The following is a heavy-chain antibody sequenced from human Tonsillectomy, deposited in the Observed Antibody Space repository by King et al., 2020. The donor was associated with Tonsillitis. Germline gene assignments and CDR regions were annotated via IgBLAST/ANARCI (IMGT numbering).Heavy chain of an antibody. V-gene: IGHV3-30*18. D-gene: IGHD2-21*02. CDR2: ISYDGTNQ. J-gene: IGHJ6*02. CDR1: GFTLSTYG. Sequence: VQLVESGGGVVQPGRSLRLSCAASGFTLSTYGIHWVRQAPGKGLEWVAVISYDGTNQYYSDSVKGRFTVSRDNSKNTLYLQINSLRAEDTAVYFCAKGVRQYCGGDCYNFYYYDMDVCGQGTTVTVSS. CDR3: AKGVRQYCGGDCYNFYYYDMDV.